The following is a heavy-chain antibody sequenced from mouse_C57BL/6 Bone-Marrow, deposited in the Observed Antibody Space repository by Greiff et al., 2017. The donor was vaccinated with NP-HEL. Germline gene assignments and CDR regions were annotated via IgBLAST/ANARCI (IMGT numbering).Heavy chain of an antibody. V-gene: IGHV1-81*01. D-gene: IGHD1-1*01. CDR1: GYTFTSYG. Sequence: QVQLKQSGAELARPGASVKLSCKASGYTFTSYGISWVKQRTGQGLEWIGEIYPRSGNTYYNEKFKGKATLTADKSSSTAYMELRSLTSEDSAVYFCASHYGSSFAYWGQGTLVTVSA. CDR2: IYPRSGNT. CDR3: ASHYGSSFAY. J-gene: IGHJ3*01.